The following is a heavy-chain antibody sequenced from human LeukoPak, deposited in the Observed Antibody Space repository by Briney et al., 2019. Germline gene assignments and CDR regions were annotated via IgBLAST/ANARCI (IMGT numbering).Heavy chain of an antibody. V-gene: IGHV3-66*01. Sequence: GGSLRLSCAASGFTVSSNYMSWVRQAPGKGLEWVSVIYSGGSTYYADSVKGRFTISRDNSKNTLYLQMNSLRAEDTAVYHCARAAAGSGWYPFDYWGQGTLVTVSS. CDR2: IYSGGST. J-gene: IGHJ4*02. CDR1: GFTVSSNY. D-gene: IGHD6-19*01. CDR3: ARAAAGSGWYPFDY.